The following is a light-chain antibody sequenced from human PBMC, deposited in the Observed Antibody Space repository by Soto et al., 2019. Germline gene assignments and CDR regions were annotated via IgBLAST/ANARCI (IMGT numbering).Light chain of an antibody. CDR2: AAS. Sequence: MQMTQSPSTLSGSVGDRVTITCRASQTISSWLAWYQQKPGKAPNLLIYAASSLQSGVPSRFSGSGSGTDFTLTINSLQPEDFATYYCQQSYRTPFTFGQGTRLETK. J-gene: IGKJ5*01. V-gene: IGKV1-39*01. CDR3: QQSYRTPFT. CDR1: QTISSW.